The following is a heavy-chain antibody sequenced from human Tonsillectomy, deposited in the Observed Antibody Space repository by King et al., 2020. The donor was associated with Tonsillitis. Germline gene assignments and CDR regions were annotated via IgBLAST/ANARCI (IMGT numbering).Heavy chain of an antibody. CDR3: ARQLSPSPMIGGSPVDY. CDR1: GGSISSSSYY. CDR2: IYYSGST. Sequence: VQLQESGPGLVKPSETLSLTCTVSGGSISSSSYYWGWIRQPPGKGLEWIGSIYYSGSTYYNQSLKSRVTISVDTSKNQFSLKLNSVTAADAAVYYCARQLSPSPMIGGSPVDYWGQGPLVTVSS. V-gene: IGHV4-39*07. J-gene: IGHJ4*02. D-gene: IGHD3-22*01.